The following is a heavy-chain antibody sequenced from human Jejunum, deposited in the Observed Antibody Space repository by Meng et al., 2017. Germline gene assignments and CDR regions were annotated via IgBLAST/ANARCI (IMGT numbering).Heavy chain of an antibody. V-gene: IGHV1-3*01. CDR3: ARVEGDGYNYFYHYYGMDV. CDR1: GYTFSYYS. J-gene: IGHJ6*02. CDR2: INVDSGNT. Sequence: ASVKVSCKASGYTFSYYSMHWVRQAPGQRPEWMGWINVDSGNTKYSRNLQGRVTITRDTSTNTAYMELRSLRFEDTALYYCARVEGDGYNYFYHYYGMDVWGQGTMVTVSS. D-gene: IGHD5-24*01.